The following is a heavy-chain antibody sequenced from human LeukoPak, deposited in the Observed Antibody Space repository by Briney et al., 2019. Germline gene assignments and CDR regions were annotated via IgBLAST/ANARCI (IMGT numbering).Heavy chain of an antibody. CDR2: ITGDGGTT. Sequence: QPGGSLRLSCAASGFTFSSYAMSWVRQAPGKGLEWVSAITGDGGTTYYADSVKGRFTISRDNSKNTLYLQMNSLRAEDTAVYYCASYCSSTSCYTYYYYMDVWGKGTTVTISS. V-gene: IGHV3-23*01. CDR1: GFTFSSYA. J-gene: IGHJ6*03. D-gene: IGHD2-2*02. CDR3: ASYCSSTSCYTYYYYMDV.